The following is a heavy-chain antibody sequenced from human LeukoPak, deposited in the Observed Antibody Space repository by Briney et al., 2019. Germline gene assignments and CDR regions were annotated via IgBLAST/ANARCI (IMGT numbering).Heavy chain of an antibody. J-gene: IGHJ4*02. CDR3: AGRSETTVTTSFDY. CDR1: GGSFSGYY. D-gene: IGHD4-17*01. CDR2: INHSGST. Sequence: PSETLSLTCAVYGGSFSGYYWSWIRQPPGKGLEWIGEINHSGSTNYNPSLKSRVTISVDTSKNLFSLKLSSVTAADTAVYYCAGRSETTVTTSFDYWGQGTLVTVSS. V-gene: IGHV4-34*01.